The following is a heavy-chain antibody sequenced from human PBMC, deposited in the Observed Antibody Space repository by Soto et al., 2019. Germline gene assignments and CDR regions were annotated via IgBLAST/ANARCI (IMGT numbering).Heavy chain of an antibody. CDR1: GYPFTSYY. CDR2: INPSSGST. D-gene: IGHD3-16*01. J-gene: IGHJ4*02. V-gene: IGHV1-46*01. Sequence: QVQLVQSGAEVKKPGASVKVSCKASGYPFTSYYVHLVRQAPGQGLEWMGFINPSSGSTSYAQKFQGRVTMTRDTSTSTVSMEVSSLRSEDTAVYYCAREMYTTRGSTFYYWGQRTLVTVSA. CDR3: AREMYTTRGSTFYY.